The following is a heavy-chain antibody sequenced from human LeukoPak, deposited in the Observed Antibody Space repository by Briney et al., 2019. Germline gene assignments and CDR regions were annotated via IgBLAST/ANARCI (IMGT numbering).Heavy chain of an antibody. J-gene: IGHJ2*01. CDR1: GGSVSSSSYY. D-gene: IGHD6-19*01. CDR3: ARHEQWTWYFDL. V-gene: IGHV4-39*01. Sequence: SETLSLTCTVSGGSVSSSSYYWGWIRQPPGKGLEWIGSIYYSGSTYYNPSLKSRVTISVDTSKNQFSLKLSSVTAADTAVYYCARHEQWTWYFDLWGRGTLVTVSS. CDR2: IYYSGST.